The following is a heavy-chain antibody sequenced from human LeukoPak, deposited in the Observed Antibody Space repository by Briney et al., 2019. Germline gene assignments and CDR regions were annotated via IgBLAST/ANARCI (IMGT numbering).Heavy chain of an antibody. CDR2: IWYDGSNK. D-gene: IGHD3-22*01. J-gene: IGHJ4*02. CDR3: AKDMGAGYYYDSSGYLFDY. CDR1: GFTFSSYG. V-gene: IGHV3-33*03. Sequence: GGSLRLSCAASGFTFSSYGVHWVRQAPGKGLEWVAVIWYDGSNKYYADSVKGRFTISRDNAKNSLYLQMNSLRAEDTALYYCAKDMGAGYYYDSSGYLFDYWGQGTLVTVSS.